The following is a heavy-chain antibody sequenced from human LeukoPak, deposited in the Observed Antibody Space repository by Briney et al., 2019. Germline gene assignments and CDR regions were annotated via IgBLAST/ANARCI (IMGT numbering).Heavy chain of an antibody. V-gene: IGHV3-33*03. D-gene: IGHD5/OR15-5a*01. CDR3: AKDIGVVSTAGSFDY. Sequence: PGGSLRLSCAASGFTFSSYGMHWVRQAPGKGLEWVAVIWYDGSNKYYADSVKGRFTISRDNAKNSLYLQMNSLRAEDTALYYCAKDIGVVSTAGSFDYWGQGTLVTVSS. CDR2: IWYDGSNK. CDR1: GFTFSSYG. J-gene: IGHJ4*02.